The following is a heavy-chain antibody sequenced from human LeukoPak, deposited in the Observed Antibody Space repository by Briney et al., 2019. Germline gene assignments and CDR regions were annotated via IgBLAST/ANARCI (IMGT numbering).Heavy chain of an antibody. CDR3: ARVGLRRNDYGGNPDY. CDR2: ISSSGSTI. V-gene: IGHV3-48*03. Sequence: GGSLRLSCAASGFTFSSYEMNWVRQAPGKGLEWVSYISSSGSTIYYADSVKGRFTISRDNAKNSLYLQMNSLRAEDTAVYYCARVGLRRNDYGGNPDYWGQGTLVTVSS. J-gene: IGHJ4*02. D-gene: IGHD4-23*01. CDR1: GFTFSSYE.